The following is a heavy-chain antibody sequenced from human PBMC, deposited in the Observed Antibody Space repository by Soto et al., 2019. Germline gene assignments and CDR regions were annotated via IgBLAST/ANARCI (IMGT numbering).Heavy chain of an antibody. D-gene: IGHD3-9*01. J-gene: IGHJ6*02. CDR1: GFTFSSYA. Sequence: PGGSLRLSCAASGFTFSSYAMHWVRQAPGKGLEWVAVMSYDGSNKYYADSVKGRFTISRDNSKNTLYLQMNSLRAEDTAVYYCASLIRYFDWPTERHYGMDVWGQGTTVTVSS. V-gene: IGHV3-30-3*01. CDR3: ASLIRYFDWPTERHYGMDV. CDR2: MSYDGSNK.